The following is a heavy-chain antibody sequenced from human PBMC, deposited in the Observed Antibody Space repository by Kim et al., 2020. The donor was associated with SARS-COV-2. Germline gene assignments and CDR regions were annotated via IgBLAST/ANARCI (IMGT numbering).Heavy chain of an antibody. Sequence: GGSLRLSCAASGFTFSSYAMHWVRQAPGKGLEWVAVISYDGSNKYYADSVNGRFTISRDNSKNTLYLQMNSLRAEDTAVYYCARGGIAAAGTWYYFDYWGQGTLVTVSS. CDR2: ISYDGSNK. V-gene: IGHV3-30-3*01. J-gene: IGHJ4*02. CDR3: ARGGIAAAGTWYYFDY. CDR1: GFTFSSYA. D-gene: IGHD6-13*01.